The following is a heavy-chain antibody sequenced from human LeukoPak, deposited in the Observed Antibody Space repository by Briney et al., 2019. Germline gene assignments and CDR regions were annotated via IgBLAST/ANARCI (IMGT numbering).Heavy chain of an antibody. J-gene: IGHJ4*02. D-gene: IGHD3-16*01. CDR2: ISGSGTFI. CDR3: ARDDGLGY. V-gene: IGHV3-48*02. Sequence: PGGSLRLSFAASGFTFSSYSMNWVRQAPGKGLEWLSFISGSGTFIYYADSVRGRFTISRDSARNSLYLQMNSLRDEDTAVYFCARDDGLGYWGQGTLVTVSS. CDR1: GFTFSSYS.